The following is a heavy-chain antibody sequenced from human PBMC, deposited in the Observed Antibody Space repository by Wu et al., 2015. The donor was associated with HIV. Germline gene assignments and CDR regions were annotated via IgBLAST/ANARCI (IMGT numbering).Heavy chain of an antibody. D-gene: IGHD1-26*01. V-gene: IGHV1-2*02. CDR3: ARIYSGSYYDEPGRVY. Sequence: QVQLVQSGAEVKKPGASVKVSCKASGYTFTGYYMHWVRQAPGQGLEWMGWINPNSGGTNYAQKFQGRVTMTRDTSISTAYMELSRLRSDDTAVYYCARIYSGSYYDEPGRVYWGQGTLVTVSS. J-gene: IGHJ4*02. CDR2: INPNSGGT. CDR1: GYTFTGYY.